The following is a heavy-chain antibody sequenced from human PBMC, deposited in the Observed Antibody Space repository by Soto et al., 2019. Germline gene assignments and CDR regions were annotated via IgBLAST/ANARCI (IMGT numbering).Heavy chain of an antibody. CDR3: ASPVKLRWPHY. Sequence: GGSLRLSCAASGFTFSSYWMHWVRQAPGKGLVWVSRINSDGSSTSYADSVKGRFTISRDNAKNTLYLQMNSLRAEDTAVYYCASPVKLRWPHYWGQGTLVTVSS. V-gene: IGHV3-74*01. D-gene: IGHD4-17*01. CDR1: GFTFSSYW. J-gene: IGHJ4*02. CDR2: INSDGSST.